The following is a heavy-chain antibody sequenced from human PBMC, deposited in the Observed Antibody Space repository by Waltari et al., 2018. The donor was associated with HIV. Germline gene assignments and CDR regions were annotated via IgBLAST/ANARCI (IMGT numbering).Heavy chain of an antibody. Sequence: QVHLVESGGGAVQTGRSLGLSCAASGFIFNSRGVHWVRQAPGKGLAWVAFISSKGNEAYYGQSVKGRFTISRDKSTNTVYLQMNSLRADDTAIYYCAKESDAFDVWGQGTMVIVSS. J-gene: IGHJ3*01. CDR1: GFIFNSRG. V-gene: IGHV3-30*18. CDR2: ISSKGNEA. CDR3: AKESDAFDV.